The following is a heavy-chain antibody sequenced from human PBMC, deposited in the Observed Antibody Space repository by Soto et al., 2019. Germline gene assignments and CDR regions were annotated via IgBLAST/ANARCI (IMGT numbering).Heavy chain of an antibody. J-gene: IGHJ4*02. CDR1: GGSINTATHS. CDR2: IYHSGST. D-gene: IGHD4-4*01. V-gene: IGHV4-30-2*01. Sequence: QLQLQESGSGLVKPSQTLSLTCAVSGGSINTATHSWSWIRQPPGKGLEWIGYIYHSGSTYYNPSVKSRVAISIDTSNYHFSLRLRSVTAADTAVYYCARGGGVTTTGDDYWGQGILVTVSS. CDR3: ARGGGVTTTGDDY.